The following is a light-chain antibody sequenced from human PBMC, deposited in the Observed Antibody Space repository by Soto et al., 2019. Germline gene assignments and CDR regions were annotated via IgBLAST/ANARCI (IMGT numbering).Light chain of an antibody. CDR1: SSNIGAGYD. CDR2: GNN. V-gene: IGLV1-40*01. J-gene: IGLJ3*02. CDR3: QSYDSSLSAWV. Sequence: QSVLTQPPSVSGAPGQRVTISCTWSSSNIGAGYDVHWYHQLPGTAPKLLIYGNNNRPSRVPDRFSGSKSGTSASLAITGLQAEDEADFYCQSYDSSLSAWVFGGGTKLTVL.